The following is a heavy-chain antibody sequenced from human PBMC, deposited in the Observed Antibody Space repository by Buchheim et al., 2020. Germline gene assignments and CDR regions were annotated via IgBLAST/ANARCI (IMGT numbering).Heavy chain of an antibody. CDR3: ASGLYFDY. CDR1: GFAFKTYG. J-gene: IGHJ4*02. D-gene: IGHD5-12*01. V-gene: IGHV3-33*01. Sequence: VQLVESGGGLVQPGGSLRLSCAASGFAFKTYGMHWVRQAPGKGLEWVAFIWFDGIHKYYADSVKGRFTISRDNSKNTLFLQMNSLRVEDTAVYYCASGLYFDYWGQGTL. CDR2: IWFDGIHK.